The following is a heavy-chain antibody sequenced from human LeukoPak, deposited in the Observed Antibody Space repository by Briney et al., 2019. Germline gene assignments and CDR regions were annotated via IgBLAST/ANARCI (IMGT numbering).Heavy chain of an antibody. Sequence: PGGSLRLSCAASGFSVSFNYMTWVRQAPGKGLEWVSYISSSGSTIYYADSVKGRFTISRDNAKNSLYLQMNSLRAEDTAVYYCASEIIFGSFDYWGQGTLVTVSS. V-gene: IGHV3-11*04. CDR2: ISSSGSTI. J-gene: IGHJ4*02. CDR3: ASEIIFGSFDY. D-gene: IGHD3-3*01. CDR1: GFSVSFNY.